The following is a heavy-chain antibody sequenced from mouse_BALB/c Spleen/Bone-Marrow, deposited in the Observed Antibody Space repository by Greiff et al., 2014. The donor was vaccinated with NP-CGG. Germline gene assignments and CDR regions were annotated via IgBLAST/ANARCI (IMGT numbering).Heavy chain of an antibody. CDR1: GFSVTSYG. J-gene: IGHJ4*01. CDR3: AKQEGFSYAMDY. V-gene: IGHV2-3*01. CDR2: IWGDGST. Sequence: VQLQQSGPGLVAPSQSLSITCTVSGFSVTSYGVSWVRQPPGKGLEWLGVIWGDGSTNYHSALISRLSISKDNSKSQVLLKLSSLQTDDTATYYCAKQEGFSYAMDYWGQGTSVTVSS.